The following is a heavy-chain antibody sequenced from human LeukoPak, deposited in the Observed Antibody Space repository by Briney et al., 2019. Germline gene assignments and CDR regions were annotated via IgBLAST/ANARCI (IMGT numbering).Heavy chain of an antibody. D-gene: IGHD1-26*01. CDR1: DASISSSYFY. V-gene: IGHV4-39*01. CDR3: ARQRGGSWVNDY. CDR2: VFHSGST. Sequence: PSETLSLTCTVSDASISSSYFYWSWIRQPPGKGLEWIGNVFHSGSTHYSPSLKSRVTISVDTSRKQFSLRLNAATAADTAVYYCARQRGGSWVNDYWGQGTLVTVSS. J-gene: IGHJ4*02.